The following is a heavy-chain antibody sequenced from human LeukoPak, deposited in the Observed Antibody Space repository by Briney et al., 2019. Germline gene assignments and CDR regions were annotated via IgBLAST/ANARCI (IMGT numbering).Heavy chain of an antibody. J-gene: IGHJ4*02. CDR3: AVGYCSSTSCYLLDY. CDR1: GFTFSSYA. V-gene: IGHV3-64*01. D-gene: IGHD2-2*01. CDR2: ISSNGGST. Sequence: GGSLRLSCAASGFTFSSYAMHWVRQAPGKGLEYVSAISSNGGSTYYANSAKGRFTISRDNSKNTLYLQMGSLRAEDMAVYYCAVGYCSSTSCYLLDYWGQGTLVTVSS.